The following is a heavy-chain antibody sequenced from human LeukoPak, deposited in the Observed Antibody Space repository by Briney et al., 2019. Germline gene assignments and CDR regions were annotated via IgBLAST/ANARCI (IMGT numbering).Heavy chain of an antibody. J-gene: IGHJ4*02. CDR3: AGRPTGYSSGYIH. CDR1: GFTFSSLA. V-gene: IGHV3-23*01. D-gene: IGHD5-18*01. Sequence: GGSLRLSCAASGFTFSSLAMHWVRQAPGKGLDWVSVISGSAHKIRYADSVKGRFTISRDNSENIVYLQMNNLRVEDTAVYYCAGRPTGYSSGYIHWGQGTLVTVSS. CDR2: ISGSAHKI.